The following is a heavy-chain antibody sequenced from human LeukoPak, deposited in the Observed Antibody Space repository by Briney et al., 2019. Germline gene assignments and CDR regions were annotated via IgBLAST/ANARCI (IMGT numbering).Heavy chain of an antibody. Sequence: ASVKVSCKASGYTFSSYDINWVRQATGQGLEWMGWMNPHSGNTGYAQKFQGRLTITKNSSISTAYMELSSLRSEDTAVYYCARWPMSGSGTYWGQGTLVTVSS. CDR2: MNPHSGNT. D-gene: IGHD3-10*01. V-gene: IGHV1-8*03. J-gene: IGHJ4*02. CDR1: GYTFSSYD. CDR3: ARWPMSGSGTY.